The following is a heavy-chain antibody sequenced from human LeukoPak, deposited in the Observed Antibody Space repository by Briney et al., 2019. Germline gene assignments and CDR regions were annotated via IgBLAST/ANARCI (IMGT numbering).Heavy chain of an antibody. V-gene: IGHV3-21*01. D-gene: IGHD3-22*01. Sequence: PGGSLRLSCAASGFTFGDYAMHWVRQAPGKGLEWVSSISRSSAYIYYADSVKGRFTISRDNAKNSLYLQMNSLRAEDTAVYYCARDASYYDSSGYYFQFDYWGQGTLVTVSS. J-gene: IGHJ4*02. CDR1: GFTFGDYA. CDR3: ARDASYYDSSGYYFQFDY. CDR2: ISRSSAYI.